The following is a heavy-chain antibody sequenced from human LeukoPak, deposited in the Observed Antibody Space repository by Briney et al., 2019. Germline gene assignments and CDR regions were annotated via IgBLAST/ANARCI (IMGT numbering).Heavy chain of an antibody. CDR3: ARVGKVLLWSRRPRYNWFDP. D-gene: IGHD3-10*01. V-gene: IGHV4-34*01. CDR1: GGSFSGYY. Sequence: SETLSLTCAVYGGSFSGYYWSWIRQPPGKGLEWIGEINHSGSTNYNPSLKSRVTISVDTSKNQFSLKLSSVTAADTAVYYCARVGKVLLWSRRPRYNWFDPWGQGTLVTVSS. J-gene: IGHJ5*02. CDR2: INHSGST.